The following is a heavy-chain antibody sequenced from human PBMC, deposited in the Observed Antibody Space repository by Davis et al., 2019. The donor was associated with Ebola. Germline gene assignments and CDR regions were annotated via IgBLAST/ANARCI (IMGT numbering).Heavy chain of an antibody. CDR3: ARDLSPKGFDY. V-gene: IGHV1-18*04. Sequence: AASVQVSCNASAYTFTTYGITWLRQAPGPGLEWMGWINPHNGNTNYAQNVQARVTMTTDTSTSTAYMELRSLRSDDTAVYYCARDLSPKGFDYWGQGTLVTVSS. D-gene: IGHD3-3*02. J-gene: IGHJ4*02. CDR2: INPHNGNT. CDR1: AYTFTTYG.